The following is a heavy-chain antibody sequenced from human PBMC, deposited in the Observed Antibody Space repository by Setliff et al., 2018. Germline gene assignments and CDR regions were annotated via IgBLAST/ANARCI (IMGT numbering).Heavy chain of an antibody. J-gene: IGHJ4*02. Sequence: PSVKVSCKASRYTFTSYGVHWVRQAPGQRLEWMGWTNAANGNTKYSQKFQGRVTITRDTSASTVYMELSSLRYEDTAVYYCANAEVVVAPWGQGTLVTVSS. D-gene: IGHD2-15*01. CDR2: TNAANGNT. CDR3: ANAEVVVAP. CDR1: RYTFTSYG. V-gene: IGHV1-3*01.